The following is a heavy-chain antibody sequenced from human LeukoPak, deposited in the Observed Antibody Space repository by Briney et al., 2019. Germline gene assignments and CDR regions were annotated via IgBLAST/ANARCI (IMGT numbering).Heavy chain of an antibody. J-gene: IGHJ5*02. D-gene: IGHD2-15*01. CDR3: ARECSGGTCSSFWLDP. CDR1: GYTFRNYA. V-gene: IGHV1-18*01. Sequence: ASVKVSCKASGYTFRNYAITWVRQAPGQGLERMGWITAYNGNTNYAQKFKGRVTMTTDTSTATAYMELRNLESDDTAVYYCARECSGGTCSSFWLDPWGQRTLVTVSS. CDR2: ITAYNGNT.